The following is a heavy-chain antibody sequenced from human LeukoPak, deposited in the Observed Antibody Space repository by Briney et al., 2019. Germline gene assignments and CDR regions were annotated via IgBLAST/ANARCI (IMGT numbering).Heavy chain of an antibody. CDR1: GFTFSSYG. CDR2: ISYDGSNK. Sequence: PGRSLRLSCAASGFTFSSYGMHWVRQAPGKGLEWVAVISYDGSNKYYTDSVKGRFTISRDNSKNTLYLQMNSLRAEDTAVYYCAREYSSSQSGAFDYWGQGTLVTVSS. CDR3: AREYSSSQSGAFDY. D-gene: IGHD6-13*01. V-gene: IGHV3-30*03. J-gene: IGHJ4*02.